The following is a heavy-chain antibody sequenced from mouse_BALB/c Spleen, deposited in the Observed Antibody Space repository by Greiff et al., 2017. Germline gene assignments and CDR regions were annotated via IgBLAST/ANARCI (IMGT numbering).Heavy chain of an antibody. J-gene: IGHJ3*01. Sequence: VQLQQSGAELVKPGASVKLSCTASGFNIKDTYMHWVKQRPEQGLEWIGRIDPANGNTKYDPKFQGKATITADTSSNTAYLQLSSLTSEDTAVYYCVRYYGSSSFAYWGQGTLVTVSA. CDR1: GFNIKDTY. V-gene: IGHV14-3*02. D-gene: IGHD1-1*01. CDR3: VRYYGSSSFAY. CDR2: IDPANGNT.